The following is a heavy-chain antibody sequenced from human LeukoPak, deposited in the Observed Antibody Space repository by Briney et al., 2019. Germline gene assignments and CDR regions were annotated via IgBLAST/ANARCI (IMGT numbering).Heavy chain of an antibody. CDR1: GYTFTSYY. CDR2: INPNSGST. CDR3: AREDLEVVGATFWFDP. J-gene: IGHJ5*02. V-gene: IGHV1-2*02. Sequence: ASVKVSCKASGYTFTSYYMHWVRQAPGQGLEWMGWINPNSGSTNYAQKFQGRVTMTRDTSISTAYMELSRLRSDDTAVYYCAREDLEVVGATFWFDPWGQGTLVTVSS. D-gene: IGHD1-26*01.